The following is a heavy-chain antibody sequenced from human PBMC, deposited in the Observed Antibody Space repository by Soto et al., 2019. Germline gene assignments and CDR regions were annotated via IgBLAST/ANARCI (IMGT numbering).Heavy chain of an antibody. Sequence: QVQLQESGPGLVKPSETLSLTCTVSGGSFKSGRYSWSWIRQPPGKGLEWIGYVYHTGRTSYNPSLKRRVSISMDTAKNQFSLNLDSVTAADTAVYFCARNFAYFDSWGQGTLVTVSS. CDR2: VYHTGRT. J-gene: IGHJ4*02. V-gene: IGHV4-61*01. CDR1: GGSFKSGRYS. D-gene: IGHD3-9*01. CDR3: ARNFAYFDS.